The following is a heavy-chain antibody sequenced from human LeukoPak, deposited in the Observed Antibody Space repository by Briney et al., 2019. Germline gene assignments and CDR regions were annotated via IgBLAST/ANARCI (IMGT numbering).Heavy chain of an antibody. J-gene: IGHJ4*02. CDR2: ISGSGGST. CDR1: GFTFSSYA. D-gene: IGHD4-17*01. V-gene: IGHV3-23*01. Sequence: PGGSLRLSCAASGFTFSSYAMSWVRQAPGKGLEWVSAISGSGGSTYYADSVKGRFTISRDNSKNTLYLQMNSLRAEDTAVYYCAKTPLGDWATTVTTYFDYWGQGTLVTVSS. CDR3: AKTPLGDWATTVTTYFDY.